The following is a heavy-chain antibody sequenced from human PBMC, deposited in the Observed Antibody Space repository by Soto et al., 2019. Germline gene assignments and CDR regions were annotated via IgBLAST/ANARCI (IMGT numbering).Heavy chain of an antibody. CDR3: ASQPYSSSSSYYYYGMDV. J-gene: IGHJ6*02. Sequence: SETLSLTCTVSGGSISSSSYYWGWIRQPPGKGLEWIGSIYYSGSTYYNPSLKSRVTISVDTSKNQFSLKLSSVTAADTAVYYCASQPYSSSSSYYYYGMDVWGQGTTVTVSS. V-gene: IGHV4-39*01. D-gene: IGHD6-6*01. CDR1: GGSISSSSYY. CDR2: IYYSGST.